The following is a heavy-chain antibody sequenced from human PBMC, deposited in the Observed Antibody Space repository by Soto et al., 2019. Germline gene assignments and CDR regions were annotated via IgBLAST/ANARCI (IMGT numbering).Heavy chain of an antibody. CDR1: GFTFSNYA. J-gene: IGHJ6*02. D-gene: IGHD3-22*01. Sequence: GGSLRLSCAASGFTFSNYAVTWVRQAPGKGLEWVGRIKSKTDGGTTDFAAPVKGRFTISRDDSKNTLYLQMDSLKTEDTAVYYCTTLGHYYDSSPLDVWGQGTTVTVSS. CDR3: TTLGHYYDSSPLDV. V-gene: IGHV3-15*01. CDR2: IKSKTDGGTT.